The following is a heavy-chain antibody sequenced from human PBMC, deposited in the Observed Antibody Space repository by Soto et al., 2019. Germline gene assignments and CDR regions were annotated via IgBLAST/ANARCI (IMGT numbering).Heavy chain of an antibody. CDR3: ATDLGYCSSTSCSYYYYYGMDV. CDR2: ISGSGGST. CDR1: GFTFSSYA. V-gene: IGHV3-23*01. Sequence: PGGSLRLSCAASGFTFSSYAMIWVRQVPGEGLEWVSAISGSGGSTYYADSVKGRFTISRDNSKNTLYLQMNSLRAEDTAVYYCATDLGYCSSTSCSYYYYYGMDVWGQGTTVTVSS. D-gene: IGHD2-2*01. J-gene: IGHJ6*02.